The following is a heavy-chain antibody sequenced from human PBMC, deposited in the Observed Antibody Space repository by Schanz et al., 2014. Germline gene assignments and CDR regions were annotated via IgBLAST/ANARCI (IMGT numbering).Heavy chain of an antibody. D-gene: IGHD2-21*01. CDR1: GFTFNSYA. CDR2: ISSSGSSI. Sequence: EVQLLESGGGLVQPGGSLRLSCAASGFTFNSYAFHWVRQAPGKGLEWVSSISSSGSSIYYADSVKGRFTISRDNSNNTVYLQMNTLRAEDTAVYYCAREDCSATSCYFRYWGQGTLVTVSS. CDR3: AREDCSATSCYFRY. V-gene: IGHV3-48*01. J-gene: IGHJ4*02.